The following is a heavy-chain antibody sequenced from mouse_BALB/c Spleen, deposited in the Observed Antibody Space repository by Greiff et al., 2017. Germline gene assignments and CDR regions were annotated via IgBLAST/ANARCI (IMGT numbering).Heavy chain of an antibody. V-gene: IGHV3-1*02. D-gene: IGHD1-1*01. CDR2: IHYSGST. CDR3: ASNYYGSSPRYFDV. J-gene: IGHJ1*01. CDR1: GYSITSGYS. Sequence: EVKLQESGPDLVKPSQSLSLTCTVTGYSITSGYSWHWIRQFPGNKLEWMGYIHYSGSTNYNPSLKSRISITRDTSKNQFFLQLNSVTTEDTATYYCASNYYGSSPRYFDVWGAGTTVTVSS.